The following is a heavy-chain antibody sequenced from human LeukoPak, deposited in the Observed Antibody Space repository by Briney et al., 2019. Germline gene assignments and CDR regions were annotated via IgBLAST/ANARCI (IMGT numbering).Heavy chain of an antibody. J-gene: IGHJ5*02. CDR3: ARFRGSGWYSFDL. Sequence: ASVKVSCKASGYTFTGYYMHWVRQAPGQGLEWMSWINPTSFGTKYEQKFQGRVTMTRDTSISTDYMELSDLRSDDTAVYYCARFRGSGWYSFDLWGQGTLVTVSS. V-gene: IGHV1-2*02. D-gene: IGHD6-19*01. CDR1: GYTFTGYY. CDR2: INPTSFGT.